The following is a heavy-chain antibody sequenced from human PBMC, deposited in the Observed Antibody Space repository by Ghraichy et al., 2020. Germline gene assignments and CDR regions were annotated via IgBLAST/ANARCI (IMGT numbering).Heavy chain of an antibody. D-gene: IGHD3-10*01. V-gene: IGHV3-21*01. CDR3: ARDRNFYGSGTDLPPSTFDY. Sequence: GGSLRLSCAASGFTFSDYTLNWVRQAPGKGLEWVSSISCSRSYIFYADSVKGRFTISRDNSKNSVFLQMNSLRAEDTAIYYCARDRNFYGSGTDLPPSTFDYWGQGILVTVSS. CDR1: GFTFSDYT. J-gene: IGHJ4*02. CDR2: ISCSRSYI.